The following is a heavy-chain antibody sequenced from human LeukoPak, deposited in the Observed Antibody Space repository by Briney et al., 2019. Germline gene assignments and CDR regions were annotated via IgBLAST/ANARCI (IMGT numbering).Heavy chain of an antibody. J-gene: IGHJ3*02. CDR3: ARDVGGDAFDI. Sequence: ASVTVSCKASGYTFTGYYIHWVRQAPGQGLEWMGWINSNSGGTNYAQKFQGRVTMTRDTSISTAYMDLSRLTSDGTAVYYCARDVGGDAFDIWGQGTMVTVSS. D-gene: IGHD2-15*01. V-gene: IGHV1-2*02. CDR1: GYTFTGYY. CDR2: INSNSGGT.